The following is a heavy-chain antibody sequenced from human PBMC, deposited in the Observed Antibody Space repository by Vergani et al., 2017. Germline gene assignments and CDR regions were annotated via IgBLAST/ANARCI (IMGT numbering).Heavy chain of an antibody. V-gene: IGHV3-21*01. D-gene: IGHD3-22*01. Sequence: EVQLVESGGGLVKPGGSLRLSCAASGFTFSSYSMNWVRQAPGKGLEWVSSISSSSSYIYYADSVKGRFTISRDNAKNSLYLQMNSLRAEDTAVYYCAREKEYYYDSSGSLPEYYYYYGIDVWGQGTTVTVSS. CDR3: AREKEYYYDSSGSLPEYYYYYGIDV. J-gene: IGHJ6*02. CDR2: ISSSSSYI. CDR1: GFTFSSYS.